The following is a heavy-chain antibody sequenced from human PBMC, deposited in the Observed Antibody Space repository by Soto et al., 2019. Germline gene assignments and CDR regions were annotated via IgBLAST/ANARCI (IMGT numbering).Heavy chain of an antibody. CDR1: GFPFSSFS. V-gene: IGHV3-21*01. D-gene: IGHD3-10*01. CDR3: ARVTAGSGSYQIDL. Sequence: EVQLVESGGGLVKPGGSLRLSCAASGFPFSSFSLNWIRQAPGKGLEWVSSIGRVSTYIYYADSVRGRFTVSRDNAKNSVYLQMNGLTAEDSGIYYCARVTAGSGSYQIDLWGQGTLVTVSS. CDR2: IGRVSTYI. J-gene: IGHJ4*02.